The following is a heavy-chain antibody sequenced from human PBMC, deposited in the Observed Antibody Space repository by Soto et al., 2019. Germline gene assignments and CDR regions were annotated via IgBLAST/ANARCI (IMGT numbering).Heavy chain of an antibody. CDR1: GGTFSSYA. J-gene: IGHJ3*02. D-gene: IGHD3-3*01. Sequence: ASVKVSCKASGGTFSSYAISWVRQAPGQGLEWMGGIIPIFGTANYAQKFQGRVTITADESTSTAYMELSSLRSEDTAVYYCARGTMAPGPTPDAFDIWGQGTMVTVSS. V-gene: IGHV1-69*13. CDR3: ARGTMAPGPTPDAFDI. CDR2: IIPIFGTA.